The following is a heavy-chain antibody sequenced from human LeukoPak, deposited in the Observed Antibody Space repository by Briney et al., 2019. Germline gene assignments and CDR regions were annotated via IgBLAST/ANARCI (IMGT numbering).Heavy chain of an antibody. D-gene: IGHD4-17*01. V-gene: IGHV1-8*03. J-gene: IGHJ6*03. CDR3: ARRMGSPGTTGLYYYMDV. Sequence: GASVKVSCKASGGTFSSYAISWVRQASGQGLEWMGWMNPNSGNTGYAQKFQGRVTITRNTSISTAYMELSSLRSEDTAVYYCARRMGSPGTTGLYYYMDVWGKGTTVTVSS. CDR1: GGTFSSYA. CDR2: MNPNSGNT.